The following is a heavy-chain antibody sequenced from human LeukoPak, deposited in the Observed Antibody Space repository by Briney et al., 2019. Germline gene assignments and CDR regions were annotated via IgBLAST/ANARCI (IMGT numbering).Heavy chain of an antibody. CDR2: IWYDGSNK. Sequence: GRSLRLSCAASGFTFSSYGVHWVRQAPGKGLEWVAVIWYDGSNKYYADSVKGRFTISRDNSKNTLYLQMNSLRAEDTAVYYCARELGIAVAGFDYWGQGTLVTVSS. CDR3: ARELGIAVAGFDY. CDR1: GFTFSSYG. J-gene: IGHJ4*02. V-gene: IGHV3-33*01. D-gene: IGHD6-19*01.